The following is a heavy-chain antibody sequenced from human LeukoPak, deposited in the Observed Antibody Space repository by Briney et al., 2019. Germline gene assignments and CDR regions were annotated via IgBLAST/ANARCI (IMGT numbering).Heavy chain of an antibody. D-gene: IGHD5-18*01. J-gene: IGHJ4*02. V-gene: IGHV4-59*01. CDR3: ARGRYSYGYYFDY. Sequence: SETLSLTCTVSGGSISSYYWSWIRQPPGKGLGWIGYIYYSGSANYNPSLKSRVTISVDTSKNQFSLKLSSVTAADTAVYYCARGRYSYGYYFDYWGQGTLVTVSS. CDR2: IYYSGSA. CDR1: GGSISSYY.